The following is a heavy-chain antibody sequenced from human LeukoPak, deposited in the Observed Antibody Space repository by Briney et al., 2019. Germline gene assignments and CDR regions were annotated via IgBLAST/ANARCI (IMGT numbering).Heavy chain of an antibody. CDR2: ISYDGSNK. D-gene: IGHD6-13*01. J-gene: IGHJ6*02. Sequence: PGGSLRLSCAASGFTFSSYGMHWVRQAPGKGLEWVAVISYDGSNKYYADSVKGRFTISRDNSKNTLYLQMNSLRAEDTAVYYCAKDSSSWYRNYGMDVWGQGTTVTVSS. CDR1: GFTFSSYG. V-gene: IGHV3-30*18. CDR3: AKDSSSWYRNYGMDV.